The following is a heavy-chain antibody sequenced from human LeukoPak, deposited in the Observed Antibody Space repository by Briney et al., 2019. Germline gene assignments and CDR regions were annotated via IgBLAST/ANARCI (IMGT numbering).Heavy chain of an antibody. Sequence: PGGSLRLSCAASGFTFSSYAMHWVRQAPGKGLEWVAVISYDGNNKYYADSVKGRFTISRDNSKNTLYLQMNSLRAEDTAVYYCARVSGWYSTLFDYWGQGTLVTVSS. CDR3: ARVSGWYSTLFDY. CDR2: ISYDGNNK. V-gene: IGHV3-30-3*01. J-gene: IGHJ4*02. D-gene: IGHD6-19*01. CDR1: GFTFSSYA.